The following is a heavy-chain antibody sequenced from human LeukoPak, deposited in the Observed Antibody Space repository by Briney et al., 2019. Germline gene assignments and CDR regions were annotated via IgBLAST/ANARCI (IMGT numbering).Heavy chain of an antibody. J-gene: IGHJ4*02. CDR1: GGSISSYY. D-gene: IGHD3-3*01. Sequence: SETLSLTCTVSGGSISSYYWSWIRQPPGKGLEWIGYIYYSGTTNYNPSLKSRVTISVDTSKNQFSLKLNSVTAADTAVYYCARGRFLEWSGDYWGQGTLVTVSS. V-gene: IGHV4-59*01. CDR3: ARGRFLEWSGDY. CDR2: IYYSGTT.